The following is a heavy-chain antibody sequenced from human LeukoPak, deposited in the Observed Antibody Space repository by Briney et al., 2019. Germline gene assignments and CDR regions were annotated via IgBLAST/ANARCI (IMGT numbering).Heavy chain of an antibody. CDR3: AREWLISPPEITVLFDF. Sequence: PGGSLRLSCAASGFLFSQYGMSWVRQAPGKGLEWVANIKEDGSETYYADSVKGRFLISRDNAQNSLYLEMNFVTPEDTAVCYCAREWLISPPEITVLFDFWGQGTRVTVSS. CDR1: GFLFSQYG. D-gene: IGHD3-16*01. V-gene: IGHV3-7*01. J-gene: IGHJ4*02. CDR2: IKEDGSET.